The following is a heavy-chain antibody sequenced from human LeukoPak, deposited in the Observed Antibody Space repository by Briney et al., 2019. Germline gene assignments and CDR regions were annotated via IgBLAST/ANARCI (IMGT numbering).Heavy chain of an antibody. J-gene: IGHJ5*02. CDR2: IYYSGST. V-gene: IGHV4-39*07. D-gene: IGHD3-22*01. Sequence: SETLSLICTVSGGSISSSSYYWGWIRQPPGKGLEWIGSIYYSGSTYYNPSLKSRVTISVDTSKNQFSLKLSSVTAADTAVYYCAREEYYYDSSGYYCWFDPWGQGTLVTVSS. CDR1: GGSISSSSYY. CDR3: AREEYYYDSSGYYCWFDP.